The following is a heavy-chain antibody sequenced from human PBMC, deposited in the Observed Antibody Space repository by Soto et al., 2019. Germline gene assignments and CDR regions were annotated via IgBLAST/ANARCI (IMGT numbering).Heavy chain of an antibody. V-gene: IGHV4-4*02. D-gene: IGHD3-10*01. CDR2: IYHSGST. CDR1: GGSISSSNW. CDR3: ARERAFGESSPGYYYYGMDV. J-gene: IGHJ6*02. Sequence: QVQLQESGPGLVKPSGTLSLTCAVSGGSISSSNWWSWVRQTPGKGLEWIGEIYHSGSTNYNPSLKSRVTISVDKSKNQFSLKLSSVGAADTAVYYCARERAFGESSPGYYYYGMDVWGQGTTVTVSS.